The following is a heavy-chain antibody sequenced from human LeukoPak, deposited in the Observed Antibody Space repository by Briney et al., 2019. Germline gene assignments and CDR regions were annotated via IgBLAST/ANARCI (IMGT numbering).Heavy chain of an antibody. CDR3: ARDRLEGGETFDS. Sequence: GRSLRLSCAASGFTFSSYAMHWVRQAPGKGLEWVAVISYDGSNKYYADSVKGRFTISRDNSKNTLYLQMNSLRPEDTAVYFCARDRLEGGETFDSWGQGTLVTVSS. V-gene: IGHV3-30*07. D-gene: IGHD1-1*01. J-gene: IGHJ4*02. CDR2: ISYDGSNK. CDR1: GFTFSSYA.